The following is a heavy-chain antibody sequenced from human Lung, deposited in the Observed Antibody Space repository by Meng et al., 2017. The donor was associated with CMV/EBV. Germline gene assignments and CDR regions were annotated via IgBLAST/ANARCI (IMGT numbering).Heavy chain of an antibody. D-gene: IGHD2-2*03. CDR3: ARGGGYCSSTSCYYFDY. CDR2: IIPIFGTA. V-gene: IGHV1-69*05. Sequence: TFSSYAISWLRQAPGQGLEWMGGIIPIFGTANYAQKFQGRVTITTDESTSTAYMELSSLRSEDTAVYYCARGGGYCSSTSCYYFDYWGQGTLVTVSS. J-gene: IGHJ4*02. CDR1: TFSSYA.